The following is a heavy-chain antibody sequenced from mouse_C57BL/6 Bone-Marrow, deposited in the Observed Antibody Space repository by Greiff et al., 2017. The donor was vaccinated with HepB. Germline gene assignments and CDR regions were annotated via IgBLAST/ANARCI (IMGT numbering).Heavy chain of an antibody. D-gene: IGHD2-5*01. CDR1: GYTFTSYW. Sequence: VQLQQPGAELVMPGASVKLSCKASGYTFTSYWMHWVKQRPGQGLEWIGEIDPSDSYTNYNQKFKGKSTLTVDKSSSTAYMQLSSLTSEDSAVYYCARDYYSNSFAYWGQGTLVTVSA. V-gene: IGHV1-69*01. CDR3: ARDYYSNSFAY. CDR2: IDPSDSYT. J-gene: IGHJ3*01.